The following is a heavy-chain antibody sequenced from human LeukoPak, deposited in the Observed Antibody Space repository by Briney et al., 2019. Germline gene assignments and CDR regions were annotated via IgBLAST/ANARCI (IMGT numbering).Heavy chain of an antibody. V-gene: IGHV3-23*01. CDR2: IRGGGET. Sequence: PGGSLRLSCAASGFSFSNFAMSWVRQAPARGPEWVSSIRGGGETFYADSVKGRFTLSRDDSRNTVYLQLNNLRVEDTAIYSCARVPAAATFPSFYYGLDVWGRGTTVSVSS. D-gene: IGHD2-2*01. CDR3: ARVPAAATFPSFYYGLDV. CDR1: GFSFSNFA. J-gene: IGHJ6*02.